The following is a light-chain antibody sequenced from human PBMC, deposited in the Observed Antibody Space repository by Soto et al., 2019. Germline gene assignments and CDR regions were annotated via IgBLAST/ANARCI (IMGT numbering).Light chain of an antibody. Sequence: DIQMTQSPSVLSASVGDRVTITCRASQTINIWLAWYQQKPGKGPKLLIYKTSNLQTGVPSRLSGSGSGTEFTLTISSLQPDDFATYFCQQYNHWYSFGQGTKVEIK. CDR1: QTINIW. CDR2: KTS. CDR3: QQYNHWYS. J-gene: IGKJ2*01. V-gene: IGKV1-5*03.